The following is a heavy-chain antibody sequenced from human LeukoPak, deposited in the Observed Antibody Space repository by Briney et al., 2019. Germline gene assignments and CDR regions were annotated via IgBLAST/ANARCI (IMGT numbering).Heavy chain of an antibody. J-gene: IGHJ6*02. CDR3: ARSDILTGYGHYYYYYGMDV. Sequence: GGSLRLSCAASGFTFSSYWVSWVRQAPGKGLEWVANIKQDGSEKYYVDSVKGRFTISRDNAKNSLYLQMNSLRAEDTAVYYCARSDILTGYGHYYYYYGMDVWGQGTTVTVSS. CDR1: GFTFSSYW. V-gene: IGHV3-7*01. D-gene: IGHD3-9*01. CDR2: IKQDGSEK.